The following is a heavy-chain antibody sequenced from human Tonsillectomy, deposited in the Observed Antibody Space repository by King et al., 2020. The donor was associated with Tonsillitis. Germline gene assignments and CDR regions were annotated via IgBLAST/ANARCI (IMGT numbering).Heavy chain of an antibody. J-gene: IGHJ4*02. CDR3: ARGPTYYDSRGYYHVDY. V-gene: IGHV3-21*01. Sequence: VQLVESGGGLAKPGGSLRLSCAASGFIFSTYSMNWVRQAPGKGLEWVSSISSSRSYIYYADSVKGRFTISRDNAKKSLYLHMNSLRAEDTAVYYCARGPTYYDSRGYYHVDYWGQGTLVTVSS. D-gene: IGHD3-22*01. CDR1: GFIFSTYS. CDR2: ISSSRSYI.